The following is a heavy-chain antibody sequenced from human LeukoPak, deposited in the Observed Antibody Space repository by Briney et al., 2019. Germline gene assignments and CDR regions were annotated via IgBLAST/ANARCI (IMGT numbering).Heavy chain of an antibody. D-gene: IGHD3-10*01. CDR3: ARDRTWGSGSYYLDY. CDR1: GYSISSGYY. J-gene: IGHJ4*02. CDR2: IHHNGRT. Sequence: PSETLSLTCSVSGYSISSGYYWGWIRQPPGKGLEWIGTIHHNGRTYYNPSLKSRVTISVDTSKNQFSLKLISVTAADTAVYYCARDRTWGSGSYYLDYWGQGTLVTVSS. V-gene: IGHV4-38-2*02.